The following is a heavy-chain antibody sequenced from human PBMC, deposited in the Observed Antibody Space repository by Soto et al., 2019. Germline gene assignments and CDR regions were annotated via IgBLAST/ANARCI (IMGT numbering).Heavy chain of an antibody. D-gene: IGHD6-13*01. CDR3: AKSPSWQQLASMDV. Sequence: GSLRLSCAASGFTFSSYGMHWVRQAPGKGLEWVAVISYDGSNKYYADSVKGRFTISRDNSKNTLYLQMNSLRAEDTAVYYCAKSPSWQQLASMDVWGQGTTVTVSS. J-gene: IGHJ6*02. CDR2: ISYDGSNK. V-gene: IGHV3-30*18. CDR1: GFTFSSYG.